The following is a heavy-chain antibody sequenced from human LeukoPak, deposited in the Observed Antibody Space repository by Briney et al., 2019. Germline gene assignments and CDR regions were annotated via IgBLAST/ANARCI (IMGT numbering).Heavy chain of an antibody. J-gene: IGHJ5*02. V-gene: IGHV4-59*01. CDR3: ARDGSGSYSPINWFDP. D-gene: IGHD3-10*01. CDR1: GGSISTYY. CDR2: IYYSGST. Sequence: PSETLSLTCTVSGGSISTYYWTWIRQPPGKGLEWIGYIYYSGSTNYNPSLKSRVTILIDTSKNQFSLRLSSVTAADTAVYYCARDGSGSYSPINWFDPWGQGILVTVSS.